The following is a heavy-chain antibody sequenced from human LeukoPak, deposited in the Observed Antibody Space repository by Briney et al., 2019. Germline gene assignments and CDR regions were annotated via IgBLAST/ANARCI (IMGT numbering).Heavy chain of an antibody. V-gene: IGHV3-53*01. D-gene: IGHD4-17*01. CDR1: GFTVSSTY. CDR2: MYGSGGT. CDR3: ARFYGDFVNHWYFDL. J-gene: IGHJ2*01. Sequence: GGSLRLSCAASGFTVSSTYMSWVRQAPGKGLEWVSVMYGSGGTYYADSKKGRFTISRDNSKNTLYLQMNSLRAEDTAVYYCARFYGDFVNHWYFDLWGRGTLVTVSS.